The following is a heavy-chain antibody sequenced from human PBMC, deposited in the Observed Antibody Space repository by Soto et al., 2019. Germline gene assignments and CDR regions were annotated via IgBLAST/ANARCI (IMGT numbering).Heavy chain of an antibody. Sequence: SVRLFCSASGVMFSSFEMGWVRQAAGKGWEWISYISRGATTTYYADTGRCRFTISRDDAENSVFLQMDSLRVEDTAIYFCATRSTDYYFYWGQGTLVTVSS. CDR1: GVMFSSFE. D-gene: IGHD3-9*01. J-gene: IGHJ4*02. CDR2: ISRGATTT. V-gene: IGHV3-48*03. CDR3: ATRSTDYYFY.